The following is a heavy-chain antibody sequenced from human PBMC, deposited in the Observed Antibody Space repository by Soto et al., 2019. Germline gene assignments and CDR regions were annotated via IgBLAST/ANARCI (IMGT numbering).Heavy chain of an antibody. J-gene: IGHJ5*02. CDR2: IYFTGNT. Sequence: SETLSLTCSASGGSITSSSHFWGWVRQPPGKGLEWIGTIYFTGNTYYTPSLKSRPTMSIDTSKNEFSLRLNSVTAADTAVYYCAGQTFTIAAASYGRSNWFDPWGPGTLVTAPQ. V-gene: IGHV4-39*01. CDR3: AGQTFTIAAASYGRSNWFDP. D-gene: IGHD6-25*01. CDR1: GGSITSSSHF.